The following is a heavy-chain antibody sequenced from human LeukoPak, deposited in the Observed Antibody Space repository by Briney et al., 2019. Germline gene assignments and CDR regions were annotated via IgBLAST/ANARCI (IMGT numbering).Heavy chain of an antibody. CDR2: INHSGST. D-gene: IGHD3-22*01. V-gene: IGHV4-34*01. CDR3: AGSNHYYYSSGYKYYFDY. CDR1: GGSFSGYY. J-gene: IGHJ4*02. Sequence: SETLSLTCAVYGGSFSGYYWSWIRQPPGKGLEWIGEINHSGSTNYNPSLKCRVTISVDTSKNQFSLKLSSVTAADTAVYYCAGSNHYYYSSGYKYYFDYWGQGTLVTVSS.